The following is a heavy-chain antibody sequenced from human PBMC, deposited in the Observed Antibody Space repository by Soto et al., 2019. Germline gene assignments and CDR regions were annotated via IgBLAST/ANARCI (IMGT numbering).Heavy chain of an antibody. Sequence: EVQLLESGGGLVQPGGSLRLSCAASGFTFNTYDMSWVRQAPGTGLEWVSSIAATGDSTYYADSVRGRFTISRDNSKNTLFLQINTLRAEDTAIYYCVRHCGGWGHGTLVTVSS. CDR1: GFTFNTYD. J-gene: IGHJ4*01. V-gene: IGHV3-23*01. CDR3: VRHCGG. CDR2: IAATGDST. D-gene: IGHD2-21*01.